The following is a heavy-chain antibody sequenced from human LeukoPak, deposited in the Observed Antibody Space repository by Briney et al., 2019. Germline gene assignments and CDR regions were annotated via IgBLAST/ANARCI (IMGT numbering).Heavy chain of an antibody. V-gene: IGHV4-59*08. J-gene: IGHJ4*02. D-gene: IGHD5-18*01. CDR2: ISYIGST. CDR1: GGSISSFY. Sequence: PSETLSLTCTVSGGSISSFYWSWIRQPPGKGLEWIGYISYIGSTNYNPSLKSRVTISVDTSKNQFSLKLSSVTAADMAVYYCARHGNHVGGIQLWLSLDYWGQGTLVTVSS. CDR3: ARHGNHVGGIQLWLSLDY.